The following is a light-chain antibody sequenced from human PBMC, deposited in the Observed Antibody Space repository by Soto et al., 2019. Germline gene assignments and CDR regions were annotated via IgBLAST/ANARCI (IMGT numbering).Light chain of an antibody. CDR3: QQYGVTPPNS. J-gene: IGKJ4*01. Sequence: EIVLTQSPGTLSLSPGERATLSCRASQIVSSTYLAWFQQKPGQAPRLLIYVASTRATGIPDRFSGSGSGTASTLTISGLEPEDFALYYCQQYGVTPPNSFGGGTKVEV. CDR2: VAS. CDR1: QIVSSTY. V-gene: IGKV3-20*01.